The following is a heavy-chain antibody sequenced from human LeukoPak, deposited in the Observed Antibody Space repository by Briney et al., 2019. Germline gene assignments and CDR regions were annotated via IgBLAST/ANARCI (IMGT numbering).Heavy chain of an antibody. J-gene: IGHJ4*02. CDR1: GGSIGSYH. V-gene: IGHV4-59*01. Sequence: SETLSLTCNVSGGSIGSYHWSWIRQSPGKGLEWIGDIYYSGSTNYNPSLKSRVTSLVDMSKNQFSLKVRSVTAVDTAMYYCARNRWGTGASFDSWGQGTLVTVSS. D-gene: IGHD4-23*01. CDR3: ARNRWGTGASFDS. CDR2: IYYSGST.